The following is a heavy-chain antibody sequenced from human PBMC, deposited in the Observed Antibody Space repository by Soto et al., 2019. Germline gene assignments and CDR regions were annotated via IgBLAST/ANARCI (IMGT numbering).Heavy chain of an antibody. CDR2: RSYDGSDR. V-gene: IGHV3-30*03. D-gene: IGHD2-8*02. J-gene: IGHJ4*02. CDR3: GGDQIYAESVXXRFTISRDNSKNTLFLQRNNLRVEDTAIYYCAKPSGESYPGSRVLDS. Sequence: QILSCAGSGFRFSSYGTHWVRQAQWNGVEWVSVRSYDGSDRCYGCCVKGRFTASRGNSKYRLFLQXXXGLEWVSTITNTGGDQIYAESVXXRFTISRDNSKNTLFLQRNNLRVEDTAIYYCAKPSGESYPGSRVLDSWGQGTRVTVSS. CDR1: GFRFSSYG.